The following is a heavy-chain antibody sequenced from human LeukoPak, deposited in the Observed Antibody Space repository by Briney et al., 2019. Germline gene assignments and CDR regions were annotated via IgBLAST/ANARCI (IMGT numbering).Heavy chain of an antibody. V-gene: IGHV3-23*01. J-gene: IGHJ4*02. CDR1: GFLYRDYA. Sequence: GGTLGLPCASSGFLYRDYAMSWAPGPPGKGWVGGSAIRGIGGSRYYADSVKSRVSISRDNSKTTLYLQMNSMRAEDKAVYYCAIRILDIVVVPASYYFDYWGQGTLVTVSS. D-gene: IGHD2-2*03. CDR3: AIRILDIVVVPASYYFDY. CDR2: IRGIGGSR.